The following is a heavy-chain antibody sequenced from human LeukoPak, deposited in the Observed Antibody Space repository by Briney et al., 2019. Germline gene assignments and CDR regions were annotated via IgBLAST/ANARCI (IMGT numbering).Heavy chain of an antibody. Sequence: GRSLRLSCAASGFTFDGYAMHWVRQTAGKGPEWVSGISWNSGSLDYADSVKGRFTISRDNAKNTLYLQMNGLRAEDTAFYYCVKDSGIYLAGVAGRNAFDSWGQGTMVTVAS. V-gene: IGHV3-9*01. CDR3: VKDSGIYLAGVAGRNAFDS. CDR1: GFTFDGYA. CDR2: ISWNSGSL. D-gene: IGHD1-26*01. J-gene: IGHJ3*02.